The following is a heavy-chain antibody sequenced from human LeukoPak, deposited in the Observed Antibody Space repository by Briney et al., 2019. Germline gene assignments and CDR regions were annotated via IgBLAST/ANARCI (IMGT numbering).Heavy chain of an antibody. Sequence: SETLSLTCAVYGGSFSGYYWSWIRQPPGKGLEWIGEINHSGSTNYNPSLKSRVTISVDTSKNQFSLKLSSVTAADTAVYYCARVRATYYDFWSGLLGLGENYYYYMDVWGKGTTVTVSS. V-gene: IGHV4-34*01. CDR1: GGSFSGYY. J-gene: IGHJ6*03. CDR2: INHSGST. CDR3: ARVRATYYDFWSGLLGLGENYYYYMDV. D-gene: IGHD3-3*01.